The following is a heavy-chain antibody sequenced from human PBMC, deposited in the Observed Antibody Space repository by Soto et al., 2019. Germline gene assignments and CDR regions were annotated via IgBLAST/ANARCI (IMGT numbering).Heavy chain of an antibody. V-gene: IGHV1-3*05. J-gene: IGHJ4*02. Sequence: QVQLVQSGAEEKKPGASVKVSCKASGYTFTSYAMHWVRQAPGQRLEWMGWINAGNGNTKYSQKFQGRVTITRDKSASTAYMELSSLRSEDTAVYYWAGDHPFLPFDYWGQGTLVTVSS. CDR2: INAGNGNT. CDR3: AGDHPFLPFDY. CDR1: GYTFTSYA.